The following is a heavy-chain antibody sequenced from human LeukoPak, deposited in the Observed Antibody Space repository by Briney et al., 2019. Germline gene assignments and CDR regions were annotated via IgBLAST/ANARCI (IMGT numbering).Heavy chain of an antibody. CDR3: AIDTVYYDPPSY. Sequence: SSVKVSCKVSGYIFTELSMHWVRQSPGKGLEWMGGSDPENGNTVYAQNFQGRVTMTEDTSTDTAYMELTSLTSDDTAIYYCAIDTVYYDPPSYWGQGTLVTVSS. CDR1: GYIFTELS. D-gene: IGHD3-16*01. J-gene: IGHJ4*01. CDR2: SDPENGNT. V-gene: IGHV1-24*01.